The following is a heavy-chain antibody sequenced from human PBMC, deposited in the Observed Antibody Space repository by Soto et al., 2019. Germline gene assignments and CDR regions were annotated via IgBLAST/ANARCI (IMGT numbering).Heavy chain of an antibody. CDR2: ISPYNDYT. J-gene: IGHJ6*02. CDR3: ARGGYYDNTWGKLSHYGLDV. D-gene: IGHD3-16*01. CDR1: GYTFIRYG. V-gene: IGHV1-18*01. Sequence: QVQLVQSAGEVKKPGASVKVSCKASGYTFIRYGITWVRQAPGQGLEWMGWISPYNDYTIYAQKLQGRVTMTTDTSTITGYLDLRSLKSDDTAVYYCARGGYYDNTWGKLSHYGLDVWGQGTSVTVSS.